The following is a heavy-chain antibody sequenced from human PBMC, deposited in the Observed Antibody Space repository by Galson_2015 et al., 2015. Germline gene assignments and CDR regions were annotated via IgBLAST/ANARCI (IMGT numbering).Heavy chain of an antibody. D-gene: IGHD3-16*01. CDR1: GFTFEDYR. J-gene: IGHJ3*02. Sequence: SLRLSCAASGFTFEDYRLHWVRQAPGRGLEWVSLIDKKGEKVFYGDSVKGQFAISRDNRRRSLYLQMNSLRADDSALYYCAKEKLGTSWVSFDIWGQGTMVTVSS. CDR3: AKEKLGTSWVSFDI. CDR2: IDKKGEKV. V-gene: IGHV3-43*01.